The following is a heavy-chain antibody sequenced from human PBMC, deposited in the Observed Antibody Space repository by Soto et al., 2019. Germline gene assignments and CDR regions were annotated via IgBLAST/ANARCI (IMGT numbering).Heavy chain of an antibody. Sequence: EVQLVESGGGLVQPGGSLRLSCVASGITFSTYKMNWVRQAPGKGLEWVSYISSTSDTIYYADSVKGRFTISRDNAKNSLYLQMNSLRVEDTAVYSCPAGKAPGDGYWGQGTLVTVSS. J-gene: IGHJ4*02. V-gene: IGHV3-48*01. D-gene: IGHD3-10*01. CDR2: ISSTSDTI. CDR3: PAGKAPGDGY. CDR1: GITFSTYK.